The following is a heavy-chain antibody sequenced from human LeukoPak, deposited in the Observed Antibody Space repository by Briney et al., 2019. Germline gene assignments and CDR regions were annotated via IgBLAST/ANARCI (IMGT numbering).Heavy chain of an antibody. D-gene: IGHD5-18*01. J-gene: IGHJ4*02. V-gene: IGHV3-7*01. Sequence: GGSLRLSCAASGFTFSSYWMSWVRQAPGKGLEWVANIKKDGSGKYYVDSVKGRFTISRDNAKTSLYLQMNSLRAEDTAVYYCARDLSGVTGYTYGRGIDYWGQGTLVTVSS. CDR1: GFTFSSYW. CDR3: ARDLSGVTGYTYGRGIDY. CDR2: IKKDGSGK.